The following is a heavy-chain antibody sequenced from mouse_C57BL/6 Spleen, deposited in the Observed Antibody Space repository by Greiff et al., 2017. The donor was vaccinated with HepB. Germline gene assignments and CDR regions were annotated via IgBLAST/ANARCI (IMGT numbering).Heavy chain of an antibody. CDR2: IYPGDGDT. J-gene: IGHJ2*01. D-gene: IGHD1-1*01. CDR1: GYAFSSSW. V-gene: IGHV1-82*01. Sequence: VQLQQSGPELVKPGASVKISCKASGYAFSSSWMNWVKQRPGKGLEWIGRIYPGDGDTNYNGKFKGKATLTADKSSSTAYMQLSSLTSEDSAVCFCANYYGGSFDYWGQGTTLTVSS. CDR3: ANYYGGSFDY.